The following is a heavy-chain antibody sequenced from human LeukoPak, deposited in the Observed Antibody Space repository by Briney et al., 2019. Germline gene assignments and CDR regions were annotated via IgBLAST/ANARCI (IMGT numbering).Heavy chain of an antibody. CDR2: IDRDGSRI. Sequence: GGSLRLSCAVSGFTFSSYWMHWVRQAPGKGLVWVSRIDRDGSRIDYADSVKGRFTISRDNGKNTLSLQMNSLRAEDAAVYYCVRGNDYGGPHYWGQGTLVTVSS. CDR3: VRGNDYGGPHY. J-gene: IGHJ4*02. V-gene: IGHV3-74*01. CDR1: GFTFSSYW. D-gene: IGHD4-23*01.